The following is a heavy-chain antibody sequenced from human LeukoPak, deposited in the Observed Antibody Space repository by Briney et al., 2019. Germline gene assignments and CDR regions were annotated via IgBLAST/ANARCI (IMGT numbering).Heavy chain of an antibody. D-gene: IGHD5-24*01. CDR2: IHPSGST. CDR3: ARGRDEYKGGNY. CDR1: GGSFSGYY. Sequence: SETLSLTCAVYGGSFSGYYLNWISQPPGKGLEWIGEIHPSGSTNYNPSLKSRVTISVDTSKNQFSLKMSSVTAADTAVYYCARGRDEYKGGNYWGQGTLVTVSS. V-gene: IGHV4-34*01. J-gene: IGHJ4*02.